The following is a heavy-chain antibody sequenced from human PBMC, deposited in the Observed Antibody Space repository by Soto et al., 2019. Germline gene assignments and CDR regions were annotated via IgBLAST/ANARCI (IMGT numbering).Heavy chain of an antibody. D-gene: IGHD6-13*01. CDR2: INTANDNT. V-gene: IGHV1-3*04. Sequence: QVQLVQSGAEVKKPVASVKVSCKASGYTFISYAIHWVRQAPGQRLEWMGWINTANDNTKYSQKFQGRVTITRDTSASLVYMELSSLRSEDTAVYYCARGSSWAHFDYWGQGTLVTVSS. CDR1: GYTFISYA. J-gene: IGHJ4*02. CDR3: ARGSSWAHFDY.